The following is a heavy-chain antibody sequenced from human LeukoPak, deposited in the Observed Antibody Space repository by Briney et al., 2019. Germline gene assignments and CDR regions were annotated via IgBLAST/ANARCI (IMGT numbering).Heavy chain of an antibody. CDR1: GFTFNAYY. J-gene: IGHJ6*03. CDR2: INPNSGGT. V-gene: IGHV1-2*02. Sequence: ASVKVSCKASGFTFNAYYMHWVRQAPGQGLEWMGWINPNSGGTNYAQKFQGRVTMTRDTSISTAYMELSRLRSDDTAVYYCARDRPIGGEVTTVNYYMDVWGKGTTVTISS. CDR3: ARDRPIGGEVTTVNYYMDV. D-gene: IGHD4-11*01.